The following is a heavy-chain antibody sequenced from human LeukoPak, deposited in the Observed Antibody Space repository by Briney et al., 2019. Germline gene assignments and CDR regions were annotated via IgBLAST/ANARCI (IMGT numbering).Heavy chain of an antibody. CDR2: ISSSSSYI. CDR1: GFTFSSYS. J-gene: IGHJ4*02. Sequence: PGGSLRLSCAASGFTFSSYSMNWVRQAPGKGLEWVSSISSSSSYIYYADSVKGRFTISRDNAKNSLCLQMNSLRAEDTAVYYCARAHSGWYDYWGQGTLVTVSS. D-gene: IGHD6-19*01. CDR3: ARAHSGWYDY. V-gene: IGHV3-21*01.